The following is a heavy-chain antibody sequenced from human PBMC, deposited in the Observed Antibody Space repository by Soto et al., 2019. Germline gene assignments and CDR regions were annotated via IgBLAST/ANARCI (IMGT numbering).Heavy chain of an antibody. J-gene: IGHJ6*02. CDR3: ARGKYGSSWYYYYYGMDV. V-gene: IGHV6-1*01. CDR2: TYYRSKWYN. Sequence: SQTLSLTCAISGDSVSSNSAAWNWIRQSPPRGLEWLGRTYYRSKWYNDYAVSVKSRITINPDTSKNQFSLQLNSVTPEDTAVYYCARGKYGSSWYYYYYGMDVWGQGTKVTVSS. D-gene: IGHD6-13*01. CDR1: GDSVSSNSAA.